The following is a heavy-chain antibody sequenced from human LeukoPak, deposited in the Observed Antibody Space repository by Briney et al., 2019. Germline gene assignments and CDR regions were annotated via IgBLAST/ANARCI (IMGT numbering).Heavy chain of an antibody. Sequence: GGSLRLSCAASGFTFSSYAMSWVRQAPGKGLEWVSAISGCGGSTYYADSVKGRFTISRDNSKNTLYLQMNSLRAEDTAVYYCANNPFCSSTSCFDYWGQGTLVTVSS. D-gene: IGHD2-2*01. J-gene: IGHJ4*02. CDR3: ANNPFCSSTSCFDY. V-gene: IGHV3-23*01. CDR2: ISGCGGST. CDR1: GFTFSSYA.